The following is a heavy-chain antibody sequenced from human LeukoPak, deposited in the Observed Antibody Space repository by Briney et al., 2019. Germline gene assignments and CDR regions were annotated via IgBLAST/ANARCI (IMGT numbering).Heavy chain of an antibody. J-gene: IGHJ3*02. CDR3: ASLACSWGPDAFDI. Sequence: GGSLRLSCAASGVTFSSYAMTWVRQAPGKGLEWVSVIYSGGSTYYADSVKGRFTISRDNAKNSLYLQMNSLRAEDTAVYYCASLACSWGPDAFDIWGQGTMVTVSS. V-gene: IGHV3-66*01. CDR1: GVTFSSYA. CDR2: IYSGGST. D-gene: IGHD6-13*01.